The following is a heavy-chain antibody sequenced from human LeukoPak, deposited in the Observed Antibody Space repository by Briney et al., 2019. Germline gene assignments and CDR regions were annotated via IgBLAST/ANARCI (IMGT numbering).Heavy chain of an antibody. J-gene: IGHJ3*02. CDR2: TSGSGGST. Sequence: QPGGSLRLSCAASGFTLRSYAMSWVRQAPGKGLEWVSATSGSGGSTYYAASVKGRFTISRDNYKKTLYLQMNSLGSEDTAVYYCATGYIDDAFDIWGQGTMVTVSS. CDR3: ATGYIDDAFDI. D-gene: IGHD6-13*01. V-gene: IGHV3-23*01. CDR1: GFTLRSYA.